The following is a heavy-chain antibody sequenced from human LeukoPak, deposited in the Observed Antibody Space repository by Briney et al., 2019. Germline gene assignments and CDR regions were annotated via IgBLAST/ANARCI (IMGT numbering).Heavy chain of an antibody. CDR3: ARDYVGVAGAFDY. CDR1: GGSIRNYY. J-gene: IGHJ4*02. Sequence: SETLSLTCTVSGGSIRNYYWSWIRQPPGKGLEWIGEINHSGSTNYNPSLKSRVSISVDTSKNQFSLKLSSVTAADTAVYFCARDYVGVAGAFDYWGQGTLVTVSS. CDR2: INHSGST. V-gene: IGHV4-34*01. D-gene: IGHD6-19*01.